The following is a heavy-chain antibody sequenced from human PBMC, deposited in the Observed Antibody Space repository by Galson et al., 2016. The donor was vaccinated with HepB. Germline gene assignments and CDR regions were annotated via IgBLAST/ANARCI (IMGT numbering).Heavy chain of an antibody. CDR1: GFTFSKSA. D-gene: IGHD3-16*01. V-gene: IGHV1-58*01. CDR2: ILVGSGNT. J-gene: IGHJ3*02. Sequence: SVKVSCKASGFTFSKSAVQWMRQSRGQRLEWIGWILVGSGNTNNPQRFQERVTFTRDMSTSTAYMELINPTSEDTAVYYCASGGVRDAYRIWGQGTLVTVSS. CDR3: ASGGVRDAYRI.